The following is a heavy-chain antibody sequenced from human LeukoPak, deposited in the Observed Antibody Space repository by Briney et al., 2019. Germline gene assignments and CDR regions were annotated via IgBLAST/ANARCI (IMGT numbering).Heavy chain of an antibody. Sequence: GGSLRLSCAASGFTFSDYYMSWIRQAPGKGLEWISYISSSGSYTNYADSVKGRFTISRDNAKNSLYLQMNSLRAEDTAVYYCARELDAYDGMDVWGQGTTVTVSS. CDR1: GFTFSDYY. V-gene: IGHV3-11*06. CDR3: ARELDAYDGMDV. D-gene: IGHD2-8*01. J-gene: IGHJ6*02. CDR2: ISSSGSYT.